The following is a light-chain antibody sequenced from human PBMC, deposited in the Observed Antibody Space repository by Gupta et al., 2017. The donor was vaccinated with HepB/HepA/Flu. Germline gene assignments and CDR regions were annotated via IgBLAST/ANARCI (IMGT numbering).Light chain of an antibody. CDR1: SSDVGGYNH. V-gene: IGLV2-8*01. J-gene: IGLJ2*01. CDR2: EVN. Sequence: QSALTQPPSASGSPGQSVTISCTGTSSDVGGYNHVSWYQQHPGTAPKLMSFEVNQLPSGVPDRFSGSKSGNTASLTVSGLQADDEANYYCSSYAGSNNVVFGGGTKLTVL. CDR3: SSYAGSNNVV.